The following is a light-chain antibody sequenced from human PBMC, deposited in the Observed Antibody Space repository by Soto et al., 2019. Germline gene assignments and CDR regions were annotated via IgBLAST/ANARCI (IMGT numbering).Light chain of an antibody. Sequence: EIVLTQSPGTLSLSPGERATFSCRASQSVSSNYLAWYEQKPGQAPRLLIYGAFKRATGIPDRFSGSGSGTEFTHTISRMEPEDFAVYRCQQYGSSPRAFGQGTQVDIK. CDR3: QQYGSSPRA. V-gene: IGKV3-20*01. CDR2: GAF. CDR1: QSVSSNY. J-gene: IGKJ1*01.